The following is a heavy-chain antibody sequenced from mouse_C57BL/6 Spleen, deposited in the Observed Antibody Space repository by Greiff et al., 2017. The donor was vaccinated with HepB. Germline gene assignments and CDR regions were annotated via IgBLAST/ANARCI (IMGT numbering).Heavy chain of an antibody. CDR3: AREGTGVFDY. J-gene: IGHJ2*01. CDR2: INPNNGGT. Sequence: EVQLQQSGPELVKPGASVKISCKASGYTFTDYYMNWVKQSHGKSLEWIGDINPNNGGTSYNQKFKGKATLTVDKSSSTAYMELRSLTSEDSAVYYCAREGTGVFDYWGQGTTLTVSS. V-gene: IGHV1-26*01. CDR1: GYTFTDYY. D-gene: IGHD4-1*01.